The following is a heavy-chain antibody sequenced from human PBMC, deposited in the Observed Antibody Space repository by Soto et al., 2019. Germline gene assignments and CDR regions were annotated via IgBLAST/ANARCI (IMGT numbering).Heavy chain of an antibody. V-gene: IGHV3-48*03. Sequence: GGSLRLSCAASGFTFSSYEMNWVRQAPGKGLEWVSYISSTGSTIYYADSVKGRFTISRDNAKNSLYLQMSSLRAEDTAVYYCARTPHSSGYYSKNFDYWGQGTLVTVSS. CDR1: GFTFSSYE. CDR2: ISSTGSTI. D-gene: IGHD3-22*01. CDR3: ARTPHSSGYYSKNFDY. J-gene: IGHJ4*02.